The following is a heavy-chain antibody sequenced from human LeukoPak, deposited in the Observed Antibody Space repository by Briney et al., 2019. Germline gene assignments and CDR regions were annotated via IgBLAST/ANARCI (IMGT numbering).Heavy chain of an antibody. V-gene: IGHV3-23*01. D-gene: IGHD1-26*01. CDR1: GFTFSSYA. J-gene: IGHJ4*02. CDR2: VSGSGGST. Sequence: PGGSLRLSCAASGFTFSSYAMSWVRQAPGKGLEWVSGVSGSGGSTYYADSVKGRFTISRDNSKNTLYLQMNSLRAEDTAVYYCAKPSGSYEYFDYWGQGTLVTASS. CDR3: AKPSGSYEYFDY.